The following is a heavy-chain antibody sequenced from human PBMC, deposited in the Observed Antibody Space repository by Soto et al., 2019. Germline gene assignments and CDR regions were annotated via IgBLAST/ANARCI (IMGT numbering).Heavy chain of an antibody. CDR2: ISSNSRVI. CDR1: GFTFSNSN. J-gene: IGHJ4*02. CDR3: ARESNMGDF. Sequence: VKLVESGGGLVQPGGSLRLSCAASGFTFSNSNMDWVRQAPGKGLEWISYISSNSRVIYYADSVKGRFTISRDNAKNSLFLQMSGLRDEDTAVYYCARESNMGDFWGQGTLVTVSS. V-gene: IGHV3-48*02. D-gene: IGHD3-10*01.